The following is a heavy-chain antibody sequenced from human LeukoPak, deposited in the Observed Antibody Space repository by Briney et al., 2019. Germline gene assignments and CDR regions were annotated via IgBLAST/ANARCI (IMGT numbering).Heavy chain of an antibody. J-gene: IGHJ3*01. CDR3: ARVDYYGSGSL. CDR2: IYYSGST. Sequence: SETLSLTCTVSGGSTSSGAYYWSWIRQPPGKGLEWIGYIYYSGSTNYNPSLKSRVTISVDTSKNQFSLKLSSVTAADTAVYYCARVDYYGSGSLWGQGTMVTVSS. CDR1: GGSTSSGAYY. V-gene: IGHV4-61*08. D-gene: IGHD3-10*01.